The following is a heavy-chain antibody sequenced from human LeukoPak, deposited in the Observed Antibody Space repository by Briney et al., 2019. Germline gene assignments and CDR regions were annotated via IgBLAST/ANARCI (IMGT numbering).Heavy chain of an antibody. Sequence: PSETLSLTCAVSGGSISSGGYSWSWIRQPPGKGLEWIGYIYHSGSTYYNPSLKSRVTISVDRSKNQFSLKLSSVTAADTAVYYCARGGSRIENNYFDYWGQGTLVTVSS. CDR1: GGSISSGGYS. V-gene: IGHV4-30-2*01. J-gene: IGHJ4*02. CDR2: IYHSGST. D-gene: IGHD3-16*01. CDR3: ARGGSRIENNYFDY.